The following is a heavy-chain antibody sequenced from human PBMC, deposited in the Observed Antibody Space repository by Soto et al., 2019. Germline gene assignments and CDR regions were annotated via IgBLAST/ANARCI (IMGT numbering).Heavy chain of an antibody. CDR3: ARDPGGIYYGGGYYYYGMDV. J-gene: IGHJ6*02. CDR2: IWYDGSNK. Sequence: QVQLVESGGGVVQPGRSLRLSCAASGFTFSSYGMHWVRQAPGKGLEWVAVIWYDGSNKYYADSVKGRFTISRDNSKNTLYLQMNSLRAEDTAGYYCARDPGGIYYGGGYYYYGMDVWGPGSTVTVSS. V-gene: IGHV3-33*08. D-gene: IGHD1-26*01. CDR1: GFTFSSYG.